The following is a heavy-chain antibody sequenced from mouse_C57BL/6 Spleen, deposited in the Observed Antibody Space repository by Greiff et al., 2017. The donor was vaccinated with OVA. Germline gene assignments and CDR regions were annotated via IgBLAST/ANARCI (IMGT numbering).Heavy chain of an antibody. CDR3: AGGGYDYPWFAD. CDR2: ILPGSGST. CDR1: GYTFTGYW. Sequence: VQLQQSGAELMKPGASVKLSCKATGYTFTGYWIEWVKQRPGHGLEWIGEILPGSGSTHYNEKFKGKATFTADTSSNTAYMQLSILTTDDSAIYYWAGGGYDYPWFADWGQGTLVTVSA. D-gene: IGHD2-4*01. J-gene: IGHJ3*01. V-gene: IGHV1-9*01.